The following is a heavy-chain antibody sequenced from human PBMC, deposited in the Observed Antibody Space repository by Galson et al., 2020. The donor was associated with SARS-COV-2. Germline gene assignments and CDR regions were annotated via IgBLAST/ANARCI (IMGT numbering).Heavy chain of an antibody. Sequence: TSETLSLTCTVSAGFMSSTSYYWGWIRQPPGKGMEWIGSIYFSGRTYYNPSLRSRVTMAIDTSKNHFSLWLTSVTPADTAVYYCACIVGTYDSWGQGTLVTVSS. J-gene: IGHJ5*01. CDR1: AGFMSSTSYY. CDR3: ACIVGTYDS. V-gene: IGHV4-39*07. D-gene: IGHD5-12*01. CDR2: IYFSGRT.